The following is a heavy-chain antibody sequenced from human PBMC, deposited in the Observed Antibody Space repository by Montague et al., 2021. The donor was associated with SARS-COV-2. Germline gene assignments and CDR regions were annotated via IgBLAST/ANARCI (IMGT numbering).Heavy chain of an antibody. CDR3: ARGMYGLTETTDAFDI. CDR2: INHSGST. Sequence: TLSLTCAVYGGSFSGYYWTWIRQSPRKGLEWIGEINHSGSTNYNPSLKSRVTISVDTSKKQFSLKLSSVTAADTAVYYCARGMYGLTETTDAFDIWGQGTMVSVSS. D-gene: IGHD1-14*01. V-gene: IGHV4-34*09. CDR1: GGSFSGYY. J-gene: IGHJ3*02.